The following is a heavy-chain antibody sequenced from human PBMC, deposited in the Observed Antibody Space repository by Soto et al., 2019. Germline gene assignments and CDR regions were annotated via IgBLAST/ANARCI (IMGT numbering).Heavy chain of an antibody. V-gene: IGHV4-4*08. J-gene: IGHJ4*02. CDR3: ARDQSNSPDFFDS. Sequence: LSLTCTVSGGSISSSSWSWIRQPPGRGLEWIGYIYNNGRTDYNPSLKSRVTISVDTSKNHFSLKLNSVTAADSAVYYCARDQSNSPDFFDSWGQGALVTVSS. CDR2: IYNNGRT. D-gene: IGHD1-1*01. CDR1: GGSISSSS.